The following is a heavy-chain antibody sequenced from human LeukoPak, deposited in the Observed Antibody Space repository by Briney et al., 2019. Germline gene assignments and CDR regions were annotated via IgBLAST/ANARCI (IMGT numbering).Heavy chain of an antibody. CDR3: AKDSGDGYTNHALFDY. Sequence: GGSLRLSCAASGFTFSSYAMSWVHQAPGKGLEWVSAISGSGGSTYYADSVRGRFTISRDNSKNTLYLQMNSLRADDTAVYYCAKDSGDGYTNHALFDYWGQEALVTVSS. J-gene: IGHJ4*02. CDR2: ISGSGGST. D-gene: IGHD5-24*01. V-gene: IGHV3-23*01. CDR1: GFTFSSYA.